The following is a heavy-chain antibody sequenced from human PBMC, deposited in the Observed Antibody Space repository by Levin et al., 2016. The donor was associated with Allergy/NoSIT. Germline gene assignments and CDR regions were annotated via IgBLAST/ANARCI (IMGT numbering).Heavy chain of an antibody. J-gene: IGHJ5*02. CDR3: ARGPGGLVTPRSQNWFDP. V-gene: IGHV4-34*01. Sequence: SETLSLTCAVYGGSFSGYYWSWIRQPPGKGLEWIGEINHSGSTNYNPSLKSRVTISVDTSKNQFSLKLSSVTAADTAVYYCARGPGGLVTPRSQNWFDPWGQGTLVTVSS. CDR1: GGSFSGYY. CDR2: INHSGST. D-gene: IGHD3/OR15-3a*01.